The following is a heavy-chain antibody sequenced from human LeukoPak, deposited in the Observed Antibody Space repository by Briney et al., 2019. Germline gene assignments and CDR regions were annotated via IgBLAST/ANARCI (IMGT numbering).Heavy chain of an antibody. Sequence: GGSLRLSCAASGFTFSSYSMDWVRQAPGKGLVWVSRINPDGSTTTYADSVKGRFTISRDNAKNTLYLQMNSLRAEDTAVYYCARVRVGAYDFEYWGQGTLVTVSS. D-gene: IGHD3-10*01. CDR3: ARVRVGAYDFEY. V-gene: IGHV3-74*01. CDR1: GFTFSSYS. CDR2: INPDGSTT. J-gene: IGHJ4*02.